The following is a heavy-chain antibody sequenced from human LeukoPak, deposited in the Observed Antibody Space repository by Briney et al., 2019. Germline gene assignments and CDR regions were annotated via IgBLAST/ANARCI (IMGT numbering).Heavy chain of an antibody. Sequence: SETLSLTCTVSGGSISSGDYYWSWIRQPPGKGLEWIGYIYYSGSTYYNPSLKSRVTISVDTSKNQFSLKLSSVTAADTAVYYCARGLAPVGWFDPWGQGTLVTVSS. CDR3: ARGLAPVGWFDP. V-gene: IGHV4-30-4*01. CDR2: IYYSGST. J-gene: IGHJ5*02. CDR1: GGSISSGDYY. D-gene: IGHD1-26*01.